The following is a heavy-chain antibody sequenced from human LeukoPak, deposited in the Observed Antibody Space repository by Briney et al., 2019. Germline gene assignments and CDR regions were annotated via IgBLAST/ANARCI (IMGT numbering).Heavy chain of an antibody. CDR1: GGSFSGNY. V-gene: IGHV4-34*01. CDR3: ARRTGTYYYDSSGYSPWRYYLDY. J-gene: IGHJ4*02. D-gene: IGHD3-22*01. CDR2: INHSGTT. Sequence: SETLSLTCAVYGGSFSGNYWSWIRQPPGKGLEWIGDINHSGTTNYSPSLKSRVTISVDTSKNQFSLKLSSVTAADTAVFYCARRTGTYYYDSSGYSPWRYYLDYWGQGTLVTVSS.